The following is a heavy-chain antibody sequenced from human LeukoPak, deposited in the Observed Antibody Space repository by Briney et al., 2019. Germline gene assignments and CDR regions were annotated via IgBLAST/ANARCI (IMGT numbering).Heavy chain of an antibody. J-gene: IGHJ4*02. Sequence: ASVTVSCKASGYTFTSYGISWVRQAPGQGLEWMGWISAYNGNTNYAQKLQGRVTMTTDTSTSTAYMELRSLRSDDTAVYYCARGVWGSYGQYYFDHWGQGTLVTVSS. CDR3: ARGVWGSYGQYYFDH. CDR1: GYTFTSYG. V-gene: IGHV1-18*01. D-gene: IGHD3-16*01. CDR2: ISAYNGNT.